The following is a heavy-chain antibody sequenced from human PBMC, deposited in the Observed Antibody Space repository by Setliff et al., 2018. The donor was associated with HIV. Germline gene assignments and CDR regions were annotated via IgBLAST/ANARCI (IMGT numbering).Heavy chain of an antibody. CDR3: ARSEKYCSSVSCFRGCYGMDV. CDR1: GFNFKSYG. CDR2: IWYDGSKK. D-gene: IGHD2-2*01. J-gene: IGHJ6*02. V-gene: IGHV3-33*08. Sequence: LRLSCAASGFNFKSYGMHWVRQAPGKGLEWVAVIWYDGSKKYYADSVKGRFTISRDNAKNSLYLQMSSLRAEDTAIYYCARSEKYCSSVSCFRGCYGMDVWGHGATVTVSS.